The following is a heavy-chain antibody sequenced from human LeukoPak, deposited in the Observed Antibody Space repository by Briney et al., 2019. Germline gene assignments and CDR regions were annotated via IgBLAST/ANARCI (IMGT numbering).Heavy chain of an antibody. CDR2: IKPNSGGT. CDR3: ARGSIVGATFDYFDY. Sequence: ASVKVSCKASGYTFTGYYIHWVRQAPGQGLEWMGWIKPNSGGTNYAQKFQGRVTMTRDTSISTAYMEPSRLRSDDTAVYYCARGSIVGATFDYFDYWGQGTLVTVSS. D-gene: IGHD1-26*01. J-gene: IGHJ4*02. CDR1: GYTFTGYY. V-gene: IGHV1-2*02.